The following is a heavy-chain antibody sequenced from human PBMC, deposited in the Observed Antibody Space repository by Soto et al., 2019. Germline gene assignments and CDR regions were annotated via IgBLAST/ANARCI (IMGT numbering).Heavy chain of an antibody. D-gene: IGHD3-3*01. Sequence: GGSLRLSCAASGFTFSSYAMSWVRQAPGKGLEWVSAISGSGGSTYYADSVKGRFTISRDNSKNTLYLQMNSLRAEDTAVYYCAKYITIFGVVINYGMDVWGQGTTVTVSS. J-gene: IGHJ6*02. CDR3: AKYITIFGVVINYGMDV. CDR1: GFTFSSYA. V-gene: IGHV3-23*01. CDR2: ISGSGGST.